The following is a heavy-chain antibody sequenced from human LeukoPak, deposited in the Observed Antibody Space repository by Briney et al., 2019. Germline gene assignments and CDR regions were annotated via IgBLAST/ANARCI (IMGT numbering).Heavy chain of an antibody. V-gene: IGHV3-30*04. D-gene: IGHD3-10*01. CDR1: GFTFSSYA. CDR2: ISYDGTNK. J-gene: IGHJ4*01. Sequence: GRSLRLSCAASGFTFSSYAMHWVRQAPGKGLEWVAFISYDGTNKYYADSVKGRFTISRDNSKNTLSLLMNSLRAEDAAVYYCARDRSMTPFDYWGHGTLSPSPQ. CDR3: ARDRSMTPFDY.